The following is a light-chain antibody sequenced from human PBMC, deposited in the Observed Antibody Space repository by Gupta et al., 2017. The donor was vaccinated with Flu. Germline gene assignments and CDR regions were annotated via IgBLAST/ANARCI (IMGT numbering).Light chain of an antibody. Sequence: SSSNIGRNPVNWCQQHPGAAPTHLINSNNQRPSGGPDRCSGAKSGTSAALAISGLQSEDEADDSCAAWDDSLSGVVFGGGTKLTVL. CDR3: AAWDDSLSGVV. V-gene: IGLV1-44*01. CDR1: SSNIGRNP. CDR2: SNN. J-gene: IGLJ2*01.